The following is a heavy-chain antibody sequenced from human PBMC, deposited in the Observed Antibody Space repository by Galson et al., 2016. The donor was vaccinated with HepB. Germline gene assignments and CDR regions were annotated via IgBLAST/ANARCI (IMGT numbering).Heavy chain of an antibody. D-gene: IGHD2-21*01. CDR2: IDNDGGAI. Sequence: SLRLSCAASGFRFSDYSMNWVRQAPGKGLEWISYIDNDGGAIYYADSVEGRFAISRDNARDSLYLHMNSLSAEDTAVYYCAQASLLGSWGQGTLVTVSS. CDR1: GFRFSDYS. CDR3: AQASLLGS. V-gene: IGHV3-48*01. J-gene: IGHJ5*02.